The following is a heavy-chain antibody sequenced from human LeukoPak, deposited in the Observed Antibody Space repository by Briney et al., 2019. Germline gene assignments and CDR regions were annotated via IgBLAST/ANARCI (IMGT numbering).Heavy chain of an antibody. V-gene: IGHV1-18*01. D-gene: IGHD2-21*02. CDR1: GYTFTSYG. CDR2: IIAYNGNT. J-gene: IGHJ3*02. CDR3: ARYCVTDFNAFDI. Sequence: ASVKVSCKASGYTFTSYGISWVRQAPGQGLEWMGWIIAYNGNTNYAQKLQGRVTMTTDTSTSTAYMELRSLRSDDTAVYYCARYCVTDFNAFDIWSQGTMVTVSS.